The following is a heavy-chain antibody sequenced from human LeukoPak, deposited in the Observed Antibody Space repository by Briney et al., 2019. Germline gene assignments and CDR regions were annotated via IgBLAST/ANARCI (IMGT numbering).Heavy chain of an antibody. Sequence: SETLSLTCAVYGGSFSGYYWSWIRQPPGKGLEWIGEINHSRSTNYNPPLKSRVTISVDTSKNQFSLKLSSVTAPDTAVYYCARVRSQHYYGSGSYYRILDYWGQGTLVTVSS. CDR2: INHSRST. CDR1: GGSFSGYY. J-gene: IGHJ4*02. D-gene: IGHD3-10*01. V-gene: IGHV4-34*01. CDR3: ARVRSQHYYGSGSYYRILDY.